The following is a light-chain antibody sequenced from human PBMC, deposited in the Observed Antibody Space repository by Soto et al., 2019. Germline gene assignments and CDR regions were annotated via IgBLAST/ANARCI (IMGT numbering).Light chain of an antibody. Sequence: QSALTQPPSASGSPGPSVTISCTGTSSDVGGYYYVSWYQQHPGKAPKLMIYEVSKRPSGVPDRFSGSKSGNTASLTVSGLQADDEADYYCSSYAGTNTPYVFGTGTKLTVL. V-gene: IGLV2-8*01. J-gene: IGLJ1*01. CDR1: SSDVGGYYY. CDR2: EVS. CDR3: SSYAGTNTPYV.